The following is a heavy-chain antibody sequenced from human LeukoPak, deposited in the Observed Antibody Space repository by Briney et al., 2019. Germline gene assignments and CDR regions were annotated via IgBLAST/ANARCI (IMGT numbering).Heavy chain of an antibody. J-gene: IGHJ6*04. CDR2: ISYDGSNK. CDR1: GFTFSSYA. D-gene: IGHD3-3*02. Sequence: PGRSLRLSCAASGFTFSSYAMHWVRQAPGKGLEWVAVISYDGSNKYYADSVKGRFTISRDNSKNTLYLQMNSLRAEVTAVYYCAGELASYYYYYGMDVWGKGTTVTVSS. CDR3: AGELASYYYYYGMDV. V-gene: IGHV3-30*04.